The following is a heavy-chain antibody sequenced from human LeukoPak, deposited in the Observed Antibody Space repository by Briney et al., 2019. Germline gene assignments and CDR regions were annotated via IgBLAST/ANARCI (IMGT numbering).Heavy chain of an antibody. V-gene: IGHV4-59*01. D-gene: IGHD1-26*01. Sequence: SETLSLTCTVSGGSISSYYWSWIRQPPGKGLEWIGYIYYSGSTNYNPSLKSRVTISVDTSKNQFSLKLSSVTAVDTAVYYCARAPYSGSYFFDYWGQGTLVTVSS. CDR1: GGSISSYY. CDR2: IYYSGST. CDR3: ARAPYSGSYFFDY. J-gene: IGHJ4*02.